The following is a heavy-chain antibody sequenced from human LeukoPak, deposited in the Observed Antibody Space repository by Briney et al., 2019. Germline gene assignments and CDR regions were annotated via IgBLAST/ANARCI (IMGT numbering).Heavy chain of an antibody. CDR1: GFTFSSYG. J-gene: IGHJ4*02. CDR3: AKEVISRGYDYGLYDY. D-gene: IGHD5-12*01. Sequence: PGGSLRLSCAASGFTFSSYGMYWVRQAPGKGLEWVAFIRYSGSNKYYADSVKGRFTISRDNAKNSLYLQMNSLRAEDTALYYCAKEVISRGYDYGLYDYWGQGTLVTVSS. CDR2: IRYSGSNK. V-gene: IGHV3-30*02.